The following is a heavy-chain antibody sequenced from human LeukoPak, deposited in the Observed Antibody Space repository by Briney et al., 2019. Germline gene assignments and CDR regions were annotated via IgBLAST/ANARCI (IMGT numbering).Heavy chain of an antibody. D-gene: IGHD4-17*01. Sequence: PSETLSLTCTVSGGSISSYYWSWIRQPAGKGLEWIGRIYTSGSTNYNPSLKSRVTMSVDTSKNQFSLKLSSVTSADTAVYYCARDEDKFGYGDYGRFDYWGQGTLVTVSS. CDR3: ARDEDKFGYGDYGRFDY. CDR1: GGSISSYY. CDR2: IYTSGST. V-gene: IGHV4-4*07. J-gene: IGHJ4*02.